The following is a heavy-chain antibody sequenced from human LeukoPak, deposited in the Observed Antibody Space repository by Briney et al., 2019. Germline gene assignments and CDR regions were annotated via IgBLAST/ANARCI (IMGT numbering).Heavy chain of an antibody. D-gene: IGHD5-18*01. CDR3: AKEERIQLWLGGFDY. Sequence: GGSLRLSCAASGFTFRSNAMSWVRQAPGKGLEWVSFISGSDGITYYADSVKGRFTISRDNSKNTLYLQMNSLRAEDTAVYYCAKEERIQLWLGGFDYWGQGTLVTVSS. CDR2: ISGSDGIT. J-gene: IGHJ4*02. V-gene: IGHV3-23*01. CDR1: GFTFRSNA.